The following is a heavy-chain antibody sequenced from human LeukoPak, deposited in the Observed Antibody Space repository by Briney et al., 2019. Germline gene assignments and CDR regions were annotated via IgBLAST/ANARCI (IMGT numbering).Heavy chain of an antibody. V-gene: IGHV3-48*04. CDR1: GFTFSSYS. CDR2: ISSSSSTI. J-gene: IGHJ4*02. D-gene: IGHD5-24*01. Sequence: GGSLRLSCAASGFTFSSYSMNWVRQAPGKGLEWVSYISSSSSTIYYADSVKGRFTISRDNAKNSLYLQMNSLRAEDTAVYYCARGSEMATLDYWGQGTLVTVSS. CDR3: ARGSEMATLDY.